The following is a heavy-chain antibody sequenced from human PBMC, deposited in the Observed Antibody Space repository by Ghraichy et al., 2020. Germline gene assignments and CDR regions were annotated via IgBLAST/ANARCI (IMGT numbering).Heavy chain of an antibody. D-gene: IGHD3-10*01. Sequence: GGSLRLSCAASGFTFRSNGMHWVHQTPGKGLEWVAVISYDVKTRYYADSVKGRFTISRDNSKNTLYLQMDSLRPDDTAVYYCAKDQSSGLLDYWGQGTLVTVSS. V-gene: IGHV3-30*18. CDR1: GFTFRSNG. CDR3: AKDQSSGLLDY. CDR2: ISYDVKTR. J-gene: IGHJ4*02.